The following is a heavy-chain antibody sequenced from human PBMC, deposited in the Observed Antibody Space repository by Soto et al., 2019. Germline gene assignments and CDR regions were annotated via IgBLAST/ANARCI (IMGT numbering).Heavy chain of an antibody. CDR1: GFSAGGLF. J-gene: IGHJ4*02. D-gene: IGHD3-3*01. CDR2: LSSDDNT. Sequence: DVRLVESGGALVKRGGSLSLSGPPSGFSAGGLFLTWVPQAPGKGLEWVSVLSSDDNTYYADSVKGRFTISRDISKNTLFLEMNSLRAEDTAVYHCARDIFGGSYDFWHGGQGTLVTVSS. CDR3: ARDIFGGSYDFWH. V-gene: IGHV3-66*01.